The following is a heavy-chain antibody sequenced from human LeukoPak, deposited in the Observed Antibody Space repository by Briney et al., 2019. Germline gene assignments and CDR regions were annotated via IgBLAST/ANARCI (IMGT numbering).Heavy chain of an antibody. CDR3: AKRGSPAFYFDY. CDR1: GFTFSSYG. D-gene: IGHD2-2*01. J-gene: IGHJ4*02. CDR2: ISYDGSNK. Sequence: GGSLRLSCAASGFTFSSYGMHWVRQAPGKGLEWVAVISYDGSNKYYADSVKGRFTISRDNSKNTLYLQMNSLRAEDTAVYYCAKRGSPAFYFDYWGQGTLVAVSP. V-gene: IGHV3-30*18.